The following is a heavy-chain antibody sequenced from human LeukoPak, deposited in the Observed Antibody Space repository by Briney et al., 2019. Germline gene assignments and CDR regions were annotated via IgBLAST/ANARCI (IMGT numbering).Heavy chain of an antibody. J-gene: IGHJ4*02. CDR2: INPNSGGT. D-gene: IGHD3-10*01. CDR3: GGDRGQKQFPDN. CDR1: GYTFTAYY. Sequence: ASVKVSCKTSGYTFTAYYMHWVRQAPGQGLEWMGRINPNSGGTNYAQKFQGRVTLTRDTSISAAYMELSRLRSDDAAVYYGGGDRGQKQFPDNWGQGTLVTVSS. V-gene: IGHV1-2*06.